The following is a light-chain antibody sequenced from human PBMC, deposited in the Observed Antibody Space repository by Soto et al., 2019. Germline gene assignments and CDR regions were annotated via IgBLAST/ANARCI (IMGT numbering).Light chain of an antibody. CDR3: AAWDASLNGYV. Sequence: QSVLTQPPSASGTPGQRVTISCSGSSCNIGSKTVNWYQQLPGTVPKLLIYNSYQRPSGVPDRFSGSKSGTSASLAISGLQSEDEADYYCAAWDASLNGYVFGTGTKLTVL. CDR1: SCNIGSKT. V-gene: IGLV1-44*01. CDR2: NSY. J-gene: IGLJ1*01.